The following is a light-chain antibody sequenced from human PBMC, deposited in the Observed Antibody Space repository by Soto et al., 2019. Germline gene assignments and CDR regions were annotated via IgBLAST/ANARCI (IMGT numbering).Light chain of an antibody. J-gene: IGLJ2*01. CDR3: SSYAGSYNLI. V-gene: IGLV2-14*03. Sequence: QSALTQPASVSGSPGQSITISCTGSSNDVGAFNYVSWYRHSPGEAPKVLIRGVSIRPSGVSIRFSASKSGNTASLTISGLQAEDEAEYYCSSYAGSYNLIFGGGTKLTVL. CDR1: SNDVGAFNY. CDR2: GVS.